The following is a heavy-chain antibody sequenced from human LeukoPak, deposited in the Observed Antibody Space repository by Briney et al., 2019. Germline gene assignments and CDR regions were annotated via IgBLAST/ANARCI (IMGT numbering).Heavy chain of an antibody. Sequence: PSETLSLTCTVSGGSISSFYWSWIRQPAGKGLEWNGRIYTSGTTNYNPSLKSRVTMSVDTSKNQFSLKLSSVTAADTAVYYCARDLGLDTTNWFDPWGQGTLVTVSS. CDR2: IYTSGTT. V-gene: IGHV4-4*07. CDR3: ARDLGLDTTNWFDP. J-gene: IGHJ5*02. CDR1: GGSISSFY. D-gene: IGHD1-26*01.